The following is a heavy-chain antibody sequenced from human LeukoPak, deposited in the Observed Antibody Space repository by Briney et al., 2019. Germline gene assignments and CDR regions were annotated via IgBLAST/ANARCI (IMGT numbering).Heavy chain of an antibody. CDR2: IYYSGST. Sequence: SETLSLTCTVSGGSISSSSYYWVWIRQPPGKGLEWIGSIYYSGSTYYNPSLKSRVTISVDTSKNQFSLKLSSVTAADTAVYYCARHRGGIAVAGTLYWGQGTLVTVSS. CDR3: ARHRGGIAVAGTLY. D-gene: IGHD6-19*01. V-gene: IGHV4-39*01. CDR1: GGSISSSSYY. J-gene: IGHJ4*02.